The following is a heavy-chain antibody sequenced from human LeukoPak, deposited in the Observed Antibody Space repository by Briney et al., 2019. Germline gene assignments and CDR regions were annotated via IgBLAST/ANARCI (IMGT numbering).Heavy chain of an antibody. CDR3: ARDRGGSDI. J-gene: IGHJ3*02. CDR1: GFTFSSYG. CDR2: ISYDGSNK. V-gene: IGHV3-30*03. Sequence: GGSLRLSCAASGFTFSSYGMHWVRQAPGKGLEWVAVISYDGSNKYYADSVKGRFTISRDNSKNTLYLQMNSLRAEDTAVYYCARDRGGSDIWGQGTMVTVSS. D-gene: IGHD2-15*01.